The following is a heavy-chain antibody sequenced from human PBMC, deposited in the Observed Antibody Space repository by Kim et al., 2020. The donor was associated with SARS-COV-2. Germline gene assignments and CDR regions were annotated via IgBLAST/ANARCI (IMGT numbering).Heavy chain of an antibody. CDR3: ARGPFLGCMDV. D-gene: IGHD3-3*02. Sequence: GGSLRLSCAASGFTFSSYDMHWVRQATGKGLEWVSAIGTAGDTYYPGSVKGRFTISRENAKNSLYLQMNSLRAGDTAVYYCARGPFLGCMDVWGQGTTVTVSS. V-gene: IGHV3-13*04. J-gene: IGHJ6*02. CDR1: GFTFSSYD. CDR2: IGTAGDT.